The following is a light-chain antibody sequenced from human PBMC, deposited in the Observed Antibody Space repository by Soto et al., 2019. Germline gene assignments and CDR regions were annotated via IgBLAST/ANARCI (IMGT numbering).Light chain of an antibody. Sequence: QSALTQPASVSGSPGQSITISCTGTSSDVGGYNYVSWYQQHPGKAPKLMIYGVSNRPSGVSDRFSGSKSGNTASLTISGLQAEDEADYFCGSYRSTGTPWVFGGGTKLTVL. CDR1: SSDVGGYNY. V-gene: IGLV2-14*01. J-gene: IGLJ3*02. CDR2: GVS. CDR3: GSYRSTGTPWV.